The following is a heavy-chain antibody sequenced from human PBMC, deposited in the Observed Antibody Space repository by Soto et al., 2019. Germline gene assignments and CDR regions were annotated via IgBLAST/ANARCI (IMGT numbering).Heavy chain of an antibody. CDR1: GGSIGSYH. CDR3: ASDTALTGMFDL. V-gene: IGHV4-59*01. Sequence: PSETLSLTCTVSGGSIGSYHWSWVRQPPGKGLEWIASVYYTGTTNYNPSLGSRVTISIDAPENQISLKLTSVTAADTAFYYCASDTALTGMFDLWGQGTLVTVSS. D-gene: IGHD5-18*01. J-gene: IGHJ5*02. CDR2: VYYTGTT.